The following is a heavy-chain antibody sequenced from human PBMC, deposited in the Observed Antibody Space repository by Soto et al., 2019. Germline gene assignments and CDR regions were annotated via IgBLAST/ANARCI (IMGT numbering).Heavy chain of an antibody. CDR1: GGTFSTLA. CDR3: ARAPYEDYAVPEPNYFDS. D-gene: IGHD4-17*01. V-gene: IGHV1-69*01. Sequence: QVQLVQSGTEVKKPGSSVKVSCKASGGTFSTLAVSWVRQAPGQGLEWMGGIIPIFGRPVYAQKFQGRVTITAAESTSIVYMELSSLSSEDTAVYYCARAPYEDYAVPEPNYFDSWGQGTVVTVSS. CDR2: IIPIFGRP. J-gene: IGHJ4*02.